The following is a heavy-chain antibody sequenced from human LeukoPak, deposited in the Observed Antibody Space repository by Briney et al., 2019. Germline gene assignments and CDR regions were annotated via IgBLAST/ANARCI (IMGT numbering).Heavy chain of an antibody. CDR1: GGSISSSNW. CDR3: ARKSSRWYGLMNY. J-gene: IGHJ4*02. V-gene: IGHV4-4*02. CDR2: IYHSGST. Sequence: SGTLSLTCAVSGGSISSSNWWSWVRQPPGKGLEWIGEIYHSGSTNYNPSLKSRVTISLDKSKNQFSLRLSSVTAADTAVYYCARKSSRWYGLMNYWGQGTLVTVSP. D-gene: IGHD6-13*01.